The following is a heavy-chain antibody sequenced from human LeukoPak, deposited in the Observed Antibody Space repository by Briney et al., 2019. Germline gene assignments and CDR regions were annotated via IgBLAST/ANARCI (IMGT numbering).Heavy chain of an antibody. CDR2: INPNSDGT. J-gene: IGHJ5*02. CDR3: ARDYYHGSGEAGYWFDP. D-gene: IGHD3-10*01. Sequence: VASVKVSCKASGYTFAGYSLHWVRQAPGQGLEWMGSINPNSDGTEYAQKFQGRVTMTRDTSISTAYMELSRLRSDDTAVYYCARDYYHGSGEAGYWFDPWGQGTLVTVSS. V-gene: IGHV1-2*02. CDR1: GYTFAGYS.